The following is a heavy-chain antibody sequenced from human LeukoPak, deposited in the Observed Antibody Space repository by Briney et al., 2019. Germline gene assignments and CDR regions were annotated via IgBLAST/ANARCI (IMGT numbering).Heavy chain of an antibody. V-gene: IGHV3-21*01. CDR2: ITYSSGNI. Sequence: GGSLRLSCAASGFTFSSYTMNWVRQAPGKGLEWVSSITYSSGNIYYADSVKGRVTISRDNAKTSLYLQLNSLRAEDTAVYYCAGTDRMDYWGQGTLGTVSS. J-gene: IGHJ4*02. CDR1: GFTFSSYT. CDR3: AGTDRMDY.